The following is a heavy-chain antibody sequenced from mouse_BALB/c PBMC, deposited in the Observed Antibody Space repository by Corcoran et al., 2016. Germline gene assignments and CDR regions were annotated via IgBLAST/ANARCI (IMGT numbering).Heavy chain of an antibody. Sequence: EVQLQQSGPELVKPGASVKMSCKASGYTFTSYVMHWVKQKPGQGLEWIGYIYPYNDGTKYSEKFKGKATLTSDKSSSAVYMEFSSLTSEDSAVYYCAREVPGGYPFDYWGQGTTLTVSS. J-gene: IGHJ2*01. CDR2: IYPYNDGT. CDR3: AREVPGGYPFDY. D-gene: IGHD2-2*01. V-gene: IGHV1S136*01. CDR1: GYTFTSYV.